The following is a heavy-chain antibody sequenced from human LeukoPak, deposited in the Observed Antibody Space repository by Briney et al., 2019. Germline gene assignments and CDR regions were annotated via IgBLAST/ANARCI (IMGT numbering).Heavy chain of an antibody. CDR1: GGSISNYY. V-gene: IGHV4-4*07. CDR3: ARGAMSSSWRGSVFDC. Sequence: SETLSLTCTVSGGSISNYYWSWIRQPAGKGLEWIGRIYTSGSTNYSPSLKSRVTMSVDTSKNQFSLKLSSVTAADTAMYYCARGAMSSSWRGSVFDCWGQGTLVTVSS. D-gene: IGHD2-2*01. CDR2: IYTSGST. J-gene: IGHJ4*02.